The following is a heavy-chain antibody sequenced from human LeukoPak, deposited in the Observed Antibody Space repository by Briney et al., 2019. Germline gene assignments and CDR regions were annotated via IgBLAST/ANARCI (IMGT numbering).Heavy chain of an antibody. CDR3: ARQGGCSSTSCYSPLFDY. CDR1: GGSISSSSYY. V-gene: IGHV4-39*01. J-gene: IGHJ4*02. D-gene: IGHD2-2*01. Sequence: SETLSLTCTVSGGSISSSSYYWGWIRQPPGKGLEWIGSIYYSGSTYYNPSPKSRVTISVDTSKNQFSLKLSSVTAADTAVYYCARQGGCSSTSCYSPLFDYWGQGTLVTVSS. CDR2: IYYSGST.